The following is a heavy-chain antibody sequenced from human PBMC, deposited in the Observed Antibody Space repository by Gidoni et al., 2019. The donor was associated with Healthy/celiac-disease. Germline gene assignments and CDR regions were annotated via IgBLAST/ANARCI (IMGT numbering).Heavy chain of an antibody. CDR3: ARRHGYCSSTSCYRY. Sequence: EVQLVESGGGLVQPGGSLRLSCAASGFTFSRYAMSWVRQAPGKGLEWVSAISGSGGSTYYADSVKGRFTISRDNSKNTLYLQMNSLRAEDTAVYYCARRHGYCSSTSCYRYWGQGTLVTVSS. V-gene: IGHV3-23*04. D-gene: IGHD2-2*02. CDR1: GFTFSRYA. CDR2: ISGSGGST. J-gene: IGHJ4*02.